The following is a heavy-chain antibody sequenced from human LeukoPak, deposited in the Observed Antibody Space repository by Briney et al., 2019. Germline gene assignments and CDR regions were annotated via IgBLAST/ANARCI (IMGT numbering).Heavy chain of an antibody. V-gene: IGHV3-53*01. D-gene: IGHD3-9*01. CDR2: FHRGDTT. CDR3: AREVVSTPSYFES. CDR1: GFSVSDSY. Sequence: QPGGSLRLTCAASGFSVSDSYMYWVRQAPGKGLEWVSFFHRGDTTYYCESVRGRFTISRDISKSTVSLLMNSLIADDTAVYYCAREVVSTPSYFESWGQGTLVTVSS. J-gene: IGHJ4*02.